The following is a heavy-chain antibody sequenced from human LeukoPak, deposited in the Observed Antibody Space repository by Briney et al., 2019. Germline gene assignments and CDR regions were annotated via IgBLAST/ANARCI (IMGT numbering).Heavy chain of an antibody. V-gene: IGHV1-2*02. D-gene: IGHD5-12*01. Sequence: ASEKVSCKASGYTFTDYYIHWVRQAPGQGLEWVGWINPDSGGTNYAQKFQGRVTMTRDTSISTVYMELSRLRSDDTAVFYCTREARAGNWFDPWGQGTLVTVSS. J-gene: IGHJ5*02. CDR1: GYTFTDYY. CDR2: INPDSGGT. CDR3: TREARAGNWFDP.